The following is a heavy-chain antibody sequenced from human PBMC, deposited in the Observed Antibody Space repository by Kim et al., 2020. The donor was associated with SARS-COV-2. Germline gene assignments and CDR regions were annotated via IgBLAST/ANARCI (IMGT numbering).Heavy chain of an antibody. CDR3: ARDIASTHFDY. J-gene: IGHJ4*02. V-gene: IGHV3-33*01. Sequence: YYGDSVRGRFPISRDNSKNTNTLYLQMNSLRAEDTAVYYCARDIASTHFDYWSQGTLVIVSS. D-gene: IGHD6-13*01.